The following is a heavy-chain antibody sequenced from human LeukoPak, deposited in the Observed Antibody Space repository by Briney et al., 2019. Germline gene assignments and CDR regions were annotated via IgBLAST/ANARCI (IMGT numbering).Heavy chain of an antibody. CDR2: ISSSGSTI. D-gene: IGHD3-3*01. J-gene: IGHJ4*02. Sequence: LSLTCAVYGGSFSGYYMSWIRQAPGKGLEWVSYISSSGSTIYYADSVKGRFTISRDNAKNSLYLQMNSLRAEDTAVYYCARLRVDYDFWSGYYRDYWGQGTLVTVSS. CDR3: ARLRVDYDFWSGYYRDY. V-gene: IGHV3-11*04. CDR1: GGSFSGYY.